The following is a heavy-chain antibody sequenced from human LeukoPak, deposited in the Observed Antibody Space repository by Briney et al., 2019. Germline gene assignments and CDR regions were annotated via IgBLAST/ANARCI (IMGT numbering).Heavy chain of an antibody. CDR1: GYTFTSYD. Sequence: ASVKVSCKASGYTFTSYDINWVRQATGQGLEWMGWMNPNSGNTGYAQKFRGRVTMTRNTSISTAYMELSSLRSEDTAVYYCARGLRGIAAADYWGQGTLVTVSS. CDR2: MNPNSGNT. V-gene: IGHV1-8*01. D-gene: IGHD6-13*01. CDR3: ARGLRGIAAADY. J-gene: IGHJ4*02.